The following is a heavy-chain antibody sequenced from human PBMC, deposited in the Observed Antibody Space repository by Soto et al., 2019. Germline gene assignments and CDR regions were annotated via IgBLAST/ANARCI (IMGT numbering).Heavy chain of an antibody. CDR1: GFTFSSYS. J-gene: IGHJ5*02. V-gene: IGHV3-48*02. CDR2: ISSSSSTI. CDR3: ARGADYDSSGIRLNWFDP. Sequence: PGGSLRLSCAASGFTFSSYSMNWVRQAPGKGLEWVSYISSSSSTIYYADSVKGRFTISRDNAKNSLYLQMNSLRDEDTAVYYSARGADYDSSGIRLNWFDPWGQGTLVTVSS. D-gene: IGHD3-22*01.